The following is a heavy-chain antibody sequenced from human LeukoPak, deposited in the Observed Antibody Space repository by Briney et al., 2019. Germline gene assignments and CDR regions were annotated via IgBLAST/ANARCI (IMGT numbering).Heavy chain of an antibody. D-gene: IGHD5-18*01. CDR3: ARAPLGYSYGSFDY. V-gene: IGHV3-21*01. CDR2: ISSSSSYI. Sequence: PGGSLRLSCAASGFTFSSYGMHWVRQAPGKGLEWVSSISSSSSYIYYADSVKGRFTISRDNAKNSLYLQMNSLRAEDTAVYYCARAPLGYSYGSFDYWGQGTLVTVSS. CDR1: GFTFSSYG. J-gene: IGHJ4*02.